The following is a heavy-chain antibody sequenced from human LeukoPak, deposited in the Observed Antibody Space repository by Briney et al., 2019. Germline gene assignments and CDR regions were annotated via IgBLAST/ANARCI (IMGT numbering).Heavy chain of an antibody. V-gene: IGHV3-43*02. CDR3: AKGGIVGAITIDY. D-gene: IGHD1-26*01. Sequence: GGSLRLSCAASGFTFDDYAMHWVRQAPGKGLEWVSLISGDGGSTYYADSVKGRFTISRDNSKNSLYLQMNSLRTEDTALYYFAKGGIVGAITIDYWGQGTLVTVSS. CDR1: GFTFDDYA. CDR2: ISGDGGST. J-gene: IGHJ4*02.